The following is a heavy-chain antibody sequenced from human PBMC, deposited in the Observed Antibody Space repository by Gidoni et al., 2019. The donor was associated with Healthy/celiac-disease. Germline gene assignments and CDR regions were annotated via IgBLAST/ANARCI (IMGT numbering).Heavy chain of an antibody. CDR2: INPNSGGT. Sequence: QVQLVQYGAEVKTPGASVKVAGKASGYTFTGYYMHWLRQAPGQGLEWMGWINPNSGGTNYAQKFQGRVTMTRDTSISTAYMDLSRLRSDDTAVYYCARATMVRGVLPGYWGQGTLVTVSS. CDR3: ARATMVRGVLPGY. CDR1: GYTFTGYY. D-gene: IGHD3-10*01. V-gene: IGHV1-2*02. J-gene: IGHJ4*02.